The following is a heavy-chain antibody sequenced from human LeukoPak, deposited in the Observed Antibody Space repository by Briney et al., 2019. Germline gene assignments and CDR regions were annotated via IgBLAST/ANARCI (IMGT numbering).Heavy chain of an antibody. D-gene: IGHD3-10*02. CDR3: ARGLHYYVAMDV. Sequence: GGSLRLSCAASGFTVSSNYMSWVRQAPGKGLEWVSVIYSGGSTYYADSVKGRFIISRDNSKNTLYLQMNSLRVEDTALYYCARGLHYYVAMDVWGQGTTVTVSS. CDR2: IYSGGST. J-gene: IGHJ6*02. V-gene: IGHV3-53*01. CDR1: GFTVSSNY.